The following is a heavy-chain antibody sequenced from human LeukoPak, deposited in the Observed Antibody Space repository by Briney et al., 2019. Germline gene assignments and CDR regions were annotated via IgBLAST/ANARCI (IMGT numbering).Heavy chain of an antibody. CDR1: GYTFTSYG. CDR3: ARGKYDFWSGCQFDY. CDR2: ISAYNGNT. Sequence: ASVKVSCKASGYTFTSYGISWVRQAPGQGLEWMGWISAYNGNTNYAQKLQGRVTMTTDTSTSTAYMELSSLRSEDTAVYYCARGKYDFWSGCQFDYWGQGTLVTVSS. D-gene: IGHD3-3*01. V-gene: IGHV1-18*01. J-gene: IGHJ4*02.